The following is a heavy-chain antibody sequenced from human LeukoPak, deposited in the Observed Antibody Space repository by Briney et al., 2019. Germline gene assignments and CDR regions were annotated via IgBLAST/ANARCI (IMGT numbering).Heavy chain of an antibody. J-gene: IGHJ4*02. CDR1: GLTFSIIG. V-gene: IGHV3-23*01. CDR3: AKDLYYYDSSRGRYFDY. Sequence: GGSLRLSCAASGLTFSIIGMSWVRQAPGKGLEWVSGISGSGGTTYYADSVKGRFTISRDNSKNTLYLQMNSLRAEDTAVYYCAKDLYYYDSSRGRYFDYWGQGTLVTVSS. D-gene: IGHD3-22*01. CDR2: ISGSGGTT.